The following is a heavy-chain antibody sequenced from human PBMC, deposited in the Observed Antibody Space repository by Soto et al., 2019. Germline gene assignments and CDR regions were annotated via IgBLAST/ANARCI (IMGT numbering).Heavy chain of an antibody. CDR2: INPNSGGT. Sequence: ASVEVSCKASGYTFTDFYIHWVRQAPGQGLEWMGWINPNSGGTKYAHKFQGWVTMTRDTSISTVYMELSRLRSDDTAVYYCARTYYDILTGYRFDSWGPGTLVTVSS. D-gene: IGHD3-9*01. CDR1: GYTFTDFY. V-gene: IGHV1-2*04. J-gene: IGHJ4*02. CDR3: ARTYYDILTGYRFDS.